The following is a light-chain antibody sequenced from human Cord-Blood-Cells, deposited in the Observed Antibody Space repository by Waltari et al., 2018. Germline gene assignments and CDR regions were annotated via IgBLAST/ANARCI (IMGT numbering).Light chain of an antibody. CDR2: AAS. V-gene: IGKV1-39*01. CDR3: QKRYSTPVT. Sequence: DIQMTKSPSSLSAYVGERVTITCRAMQSLSRYLNGYQQKPGKDHKLLLYAASSLQSGVPSRFSGSGSGTDFTLTISSLQPEDFATYYCQKRYSTPVTFVQGTKLEIK. CDR1: QSLSRY. J-gene: IGKJ2*01.